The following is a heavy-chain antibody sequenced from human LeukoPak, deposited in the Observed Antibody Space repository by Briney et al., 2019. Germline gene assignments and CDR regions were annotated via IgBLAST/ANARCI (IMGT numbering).Heavy chain of an antibody. J-gene: IGHJ4*02. Sequence: SVTVSCKASGGTFSSYAISWVRQAPGQGLEWMGGIIPIFGTANYAQKFQGRVTITADESTSTAYMELSSLRSEDTAVYYCASWGQGVNMPLDYWGQGTLVTVSS. V-gene: IGHV1-69*13. CDR3: ASWGQGVNMPLDY. CDR2: IIPIFGTA. CDR1: GGTFSSYA. D-gene: IGHD3-16*01.